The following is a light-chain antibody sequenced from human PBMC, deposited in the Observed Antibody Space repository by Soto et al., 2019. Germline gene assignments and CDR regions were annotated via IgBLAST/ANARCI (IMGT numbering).Light chain of an antibody. CDR2: AAS. CDR1: QGISNS. V-gene: IGKV1-27*01. J-gene: IGKJ3*01. Sequence: DIQMTQSPSSLSASVGDRVTITCRASQGISNSLAWYQQKPGKVPKLLIYAASTLQSGVPSRFSGNGSVTDFTLTNSSLQPEDFATYYCQNYNGDPYTLGPATNVDVK. CDR3: QNYNGDPYT.